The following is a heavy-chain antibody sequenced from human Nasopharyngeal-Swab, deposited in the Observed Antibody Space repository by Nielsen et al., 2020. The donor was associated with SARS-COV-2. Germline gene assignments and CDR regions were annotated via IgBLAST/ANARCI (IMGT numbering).Heavy chain of an antibody. Sequence: GGSLRLSCAASGFSFDDYAMHWVRQAPGKGLEWVSGISWNSGRIGYADSVKGRFTISRDNAENSLFLQMNSLRTEDTALYYCAKDLGIAVAGTGHDYWGQGTQVTVSS. CDR3: AKDLGIAVAGTGHDY. J-gene: IGHJ4*02. D-gene: IGHD6-19*01. CDR1: GFSFDDYA. V-gene: IGHV3-9*01. CDR2: ISWNSGRI.